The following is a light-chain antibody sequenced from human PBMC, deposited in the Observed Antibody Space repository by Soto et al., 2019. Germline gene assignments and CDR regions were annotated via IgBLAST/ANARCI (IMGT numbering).Light chain of an antibody. CDR2: GAS. V-gene: IGKV3-15*01. CDR3: QQSYSTPYT. CDR1: HSISTN. Sequence: EIIMTQSPATLSVSPGEGATLSCRTSHSISTNLAWYQHKRGQSPRLLVYGASTRATGVPARFSGSGSGAEFTLSISSLQSEDFAVYYCQQSYSTPYTFGQGTKLEIK. J-gene: IGKJ2*01.